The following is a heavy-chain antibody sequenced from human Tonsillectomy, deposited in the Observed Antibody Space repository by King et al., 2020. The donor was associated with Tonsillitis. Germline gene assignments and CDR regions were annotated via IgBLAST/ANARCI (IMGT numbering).Heavy chain of an antibody. CDR2: IRYDGSNK. CDR1: GFTFSSYG. Sequence: VQLVESGGGVVQPGGSLRLSCAASGFTFSSYGMHWVRQAPGKGLEWVAFIRYDGSNKYYADSVKGRFTISRDNSKNTLYLQMNSLRAEDTAVYYCAKDRRGQDSLRYFDLWGRGTLVTVSS. D-gene: IGHD2-15*01. CDR3: AKDRRGQDSLRYFDL. V-gene: IGHV3-30*02. J-gene: IGHJ2*01.